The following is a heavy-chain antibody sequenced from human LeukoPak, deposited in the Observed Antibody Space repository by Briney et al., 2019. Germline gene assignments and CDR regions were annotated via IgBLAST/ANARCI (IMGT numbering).Heavy chain of an antibody. CDR2: IYYSGST. J-gene: IGHJ4*02. Sequence: SETLSLTCTVSGGSISSYYWSWIRQPPGKGLEWIGYIYYSGSTNYNPSLKSRVTISVDTSKNQFSLKLSSVTAADMAVYYCARHGNGRGWYYFDYWGQGTLVTVSS. V-gene: IGHV4-59*08. D-gene: IGHD2-8*01. CDR3: ARHGNGRGWYYFDY. CDR1: GGSISSYY.